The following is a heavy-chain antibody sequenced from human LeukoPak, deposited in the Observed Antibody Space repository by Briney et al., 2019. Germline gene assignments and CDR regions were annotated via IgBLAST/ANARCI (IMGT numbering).Heavy chain of an antibody. CDR2: INSDGSST. D-gene: IGHD6-13*01. CDR3: AKTGYSSSWENYYYYYYYMDV. V-gene: IGHV3-74*01. J-gene: IGHJ6*03. CDR1: GFTFSSYS. Sequence: PGGSLRLSCAASGFTFSSYSMNWVRQAPGKGLVWVSRINSDGSSTSYADSVKGRFTISRDNAKNTLYLQMNSLRAEDTAVYYCAKTGYSSSWENYYYYYYYMDVWGKGTTVTVSS.